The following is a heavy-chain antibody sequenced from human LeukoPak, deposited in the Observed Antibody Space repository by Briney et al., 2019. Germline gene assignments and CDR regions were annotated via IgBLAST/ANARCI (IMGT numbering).Heavy chain of an antibody. Sequence: SETLSLTCAVYGGSFSGYYWSWIRQRPGKGLEGIGEINHSGSTNYNPSLKSRVTISVDTSKNQFSLKLSSVTAADTAVYYCARQLAAAGNNWFDPWGQGTLVTVSS. J-gene: IGHJ5*02. CDR2: INHSGST. V-gene: IGHV4-34*01. D-gene: IGHD6-13*01. CDR3: ARQLAAAGNNWFDP. CDR1: GGSFSGYY.